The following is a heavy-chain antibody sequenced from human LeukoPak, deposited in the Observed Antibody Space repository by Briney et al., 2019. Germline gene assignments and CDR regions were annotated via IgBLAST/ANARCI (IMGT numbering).Heavy chain of an antibody. V-gene: IGHV3-21*01. CDR2: ISSSSSYI. Sequence: GGSLRLSCAASGFTFSSYSMNWVRQAPGKGLEWVSSISSSSSYIYYADSVKGRFTISRDNAKNSLYLQMNSLRAEDTAVYYCARAIRYSGSYPYYFDYWGQGTLVTASS. J-gene: IGHJ4*02. D-gene: IGHD1-26*01. CDR1: GFTFSSYS. CDR3: ARAIRYSGSYPYYFDY.